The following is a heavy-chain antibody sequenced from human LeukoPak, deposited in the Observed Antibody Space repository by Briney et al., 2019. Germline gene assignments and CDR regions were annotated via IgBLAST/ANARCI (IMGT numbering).Heavy chain of an antibody. Sequence: SQTLSLTCAICGDSVSRNNIAWNWIRQSPSRGLEWLGRTYYSSKWYNDYAVSVKSRITIYPDTSKSQFSLHLNSVTPEDTAVFYCAREWNNAFDFWGQGTMVTVSS. CDR3: AREWNNAFDF. CDR2: TYYSSKWYN. CDR1: GDSVSRNNIA. V-gene: IGHV6-1*01. D-gene: IGHD1-1*01. J-gene: IGHJ3*01.